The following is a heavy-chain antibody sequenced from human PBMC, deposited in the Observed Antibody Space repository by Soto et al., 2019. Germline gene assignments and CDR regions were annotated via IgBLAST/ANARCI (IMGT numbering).Heavy chain of an antibody. D-gene: IGHD3-3*01. Sequence: ASVKVSCKASGNTFSNYYIHWVRQAPGQGLEWMGTINPSGGNTTYAQKFQGRVTMTTDSSTSTPYMELTSLRSDDTAVYYCARDGHYDFWSGYRDYYYGMDVWGQGTTVTVSS. CDR2: INPSGGNT. V-gene: IGHV1-46*01. CDR1: GNTFSNYY. J-gene: IGHJ6*02. CDR3: ARDGHYDFWSGYRDYYYGMDV.